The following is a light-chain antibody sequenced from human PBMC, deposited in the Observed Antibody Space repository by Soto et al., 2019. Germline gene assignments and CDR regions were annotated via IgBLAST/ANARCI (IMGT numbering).Light chain of an antibody. CDR2: GAS. CDR1: QSVSSD. V-gene: IGKV3-15*01. CDR3: QQYNNWPPWT. J-gene: IGKJ1*01. Sequence: DIVMTQFPVTLSVSPGERATLSCKASQSVSSDLAWYQQRLGQPPRLLIYGASTRATGVPARFSGSGSGTEFTLTISSLQAEDSALYHCQQYNNWPPWTFGQGTKVEIK.